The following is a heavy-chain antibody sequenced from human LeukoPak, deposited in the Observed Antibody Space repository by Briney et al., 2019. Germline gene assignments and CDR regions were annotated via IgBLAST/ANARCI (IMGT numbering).Heavy chain of an antibody. CDR1: GGTFSSYA. V-gene: IGHV1-69*04. CDR3: ARTHQVGGYYADY. CDR2: IIPILGIA. D-gene: IGHD3-22*01. J-gene: IGHJ4*02. Sequence: SVKVSCKASGGTFSSYAISWVRQAPGQGLEWMGRIIPILGIANYAQKFQGRVTITADKSTSTAYMELSSLRSEDTAVYYCARTHQVGGYYADYWGQGTLVTVSS.